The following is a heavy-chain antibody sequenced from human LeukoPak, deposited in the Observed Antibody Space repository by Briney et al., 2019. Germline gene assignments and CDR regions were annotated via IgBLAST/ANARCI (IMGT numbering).Heavy chain of an antibody. CDR2: INPNSGGT. V-gene: IGHV1-2*04. J-gene: IGHJ4*02. Sequence: ASVKVSCKASGYTFTGYYMHWVRQAPGQGLEWMGWINPNSGGTNYAQKFQGWVTMTRDTSISTAYMELSRLRSDDTAVYYCAAVGGAYCGGDCWDFDYWGQGTLVTVSS. D-gene: IGHD2-21*02. CDR3: AAVGGAYCGGDCWDFDY. CDR1: GYTFTGYY.